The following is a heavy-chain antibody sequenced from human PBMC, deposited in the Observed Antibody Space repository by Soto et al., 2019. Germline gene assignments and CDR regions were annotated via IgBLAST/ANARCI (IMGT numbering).Heavy chain of an antibody. Sequence: QLQLQESGPGLVKPSETLSLTCTVSGGSISSSSYYWGWIRQPPGKGLEWIGSIYYSGSTYYNPSLKGRVTISVDTSKNQFSLKLSSVTAADTAVYYCARLIRGVENYYYGMDVWGQGTTVTVSS. J-gene: IGHJ6*02. V-gene: IGHV4-39*01. D-gene: IGHD3-10*01. CDR1: GGSISSSSYY. CDR2: IYYSGST. CDR3: ARLIRGVENYYYGMDV.